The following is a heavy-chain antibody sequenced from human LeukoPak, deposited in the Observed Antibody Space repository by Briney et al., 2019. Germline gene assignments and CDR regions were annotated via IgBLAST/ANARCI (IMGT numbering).Heavy chain of an antibody. J-gene: IGHJ3*01. CDR1: GFTFSSHE. CDR3: ARAFDF. CDR2: ISSSGGSI. V-gene: IGHV3-48*03. Sequence: PGGSLRLSCEASGFTFSSHEMNWVRQAPGKGLEWVSKISSSGGSIYYADSVKGRFTTSRDNAKNSLYLQMNSLRAEDTAIYYCARAFDFWGQGTMVTVSS.